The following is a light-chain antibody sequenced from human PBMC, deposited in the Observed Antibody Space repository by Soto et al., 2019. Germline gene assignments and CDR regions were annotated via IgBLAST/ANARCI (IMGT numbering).Light chain of an antibody. CDR1: QSVSNNY. CDR2: GAS. J-gene: IGKJ1*01. V-gene: IGKV3-20*01. Sequence: EIVLTQSPGTLSLSPGERATLSCRASQSVSNNYLAWYQQKPGQAPRLXIYGASSRATGIPDRFSGSGSGTDFTLTISSLQPEDFATYYCQQSYSTTRTFGQGTKVDIK. CDR3: QQSYSTTRT.